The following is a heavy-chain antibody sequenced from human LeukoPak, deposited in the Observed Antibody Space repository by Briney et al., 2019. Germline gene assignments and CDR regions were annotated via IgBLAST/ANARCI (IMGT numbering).Heavy chain of an antibody. J-gene: IGHJ4*02. CDR2: INPSGGST. CDR3: AREGVNTAFDY. CDR1: GYTFTSYY. Sequence: PWASVKVSCKASGYTFTSYYMHWVRQAPGQGLERMGIINPSGGSTSYAQKFQGRVTMTRDTSTSTVYMELSSLRSEDTAVYYCAREGVNTAFDYWGQGTLVTVSS. V-gene: IGHV1-46*01. D-gene: IGHD5-18*01.